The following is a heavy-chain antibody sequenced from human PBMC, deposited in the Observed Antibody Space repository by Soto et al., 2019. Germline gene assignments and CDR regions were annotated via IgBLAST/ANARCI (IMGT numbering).Heavy chain of an antibody. CDR2: INPSGGT. CDR3: ARVLAARASRDFDY. Sequence: QVQLQQWGAGLLKPSETLSLTCAVYGGSFSTDYWSWIRQPPGKGLEWIGEINPSGGTTYNPSLNSRVTISVATPKNQFSLKLSSVTAADTAVYYCARVLAARASRDFDYWGQGTLVTVSS. V-gene: IGHV4-34*01. D-gene: IGHD6-6*01. J-gene: IGHJ4*02. CDR1: GGSFSTDY.